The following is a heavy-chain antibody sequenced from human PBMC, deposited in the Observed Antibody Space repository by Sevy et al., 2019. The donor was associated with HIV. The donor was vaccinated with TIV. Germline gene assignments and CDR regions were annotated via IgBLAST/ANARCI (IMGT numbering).Heavy chain of an antibody. CDR1: RYTFTYYY. CDR3: ARLTTQPTSDEYGLDV. J-gene: IGHJ6*01. CDR2: INPNDGVI. D-gene: IGHD4-17*01. V-gene: IGHV1-2*02. Sequence: ASVKVSCKDSRYTFTYYYVHWVRQAPGQGLEWMGWINPNDGVIKYAQRFQGRFTMTRDTSISTAYMDLNRLTPDDTAVYYCARLTTQPTSDEYGLDVWGQGTTVTVSS.